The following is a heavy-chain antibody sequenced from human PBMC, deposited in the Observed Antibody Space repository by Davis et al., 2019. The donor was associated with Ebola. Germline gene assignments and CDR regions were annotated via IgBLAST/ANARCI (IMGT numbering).Heavy chain of an antibody. J-gene: IGHJ4*02. Sequence: GESLKISCAASGFTFSSYGMHWVRQAPGKGLEWVAVIWYDGSNKYYVDSVKGRFTISRDNSKNTLYLQMNSLRAEDTAVYYCARARGIADYWGQGTLVTVSS. CDR2: IWYDGSNK. CDR3: ARARGIADY. CDR1: GFTFSSYG. V-gene: IGHV3-33*01. D-gene: IGHD2-21*01.